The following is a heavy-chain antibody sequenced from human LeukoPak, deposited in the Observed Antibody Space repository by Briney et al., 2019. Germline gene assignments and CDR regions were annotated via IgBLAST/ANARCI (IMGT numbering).Heavy chain of an antibody. J-gene: IGHJ4*02. CDR2: INPNSGGT. CDR1: GYTFTGYY. V-gene: IGHV1-2*02. Sequence: ASVKVSCKASGYTFTGYYMHWVRQAPGQGLEWMGWINPNSGGTNYAQKFQGRVTMTRDTSISTAYMELSRLRSDDTAVYYCARVVGYDSSGYPDYWDQGTLVTVSS. CDR3: ARVVGYDSSGYPDY. D-gene: IGHD3-22*01.